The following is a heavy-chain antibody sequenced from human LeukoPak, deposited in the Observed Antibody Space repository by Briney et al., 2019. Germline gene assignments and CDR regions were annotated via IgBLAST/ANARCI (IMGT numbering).Heavy chain of an antibody. J-gene: IGHJ4*01. Sequence: GESLKISCKGSGYSFATYWIGWVRQMPGKGLEWMGIIYPDDSDTRYSPSFQGQVTISADKSISTAYLQWNSLQASDTAIFYCARQTNWNLIDYWGQGTPVTVSS. D-gene: IGHD1-7*01. CDR1: GYSFATYW. CDR2: IYPDDSDT. CDR3: ARQTNWNLIDY. V-gene: IGHV5-51*01.